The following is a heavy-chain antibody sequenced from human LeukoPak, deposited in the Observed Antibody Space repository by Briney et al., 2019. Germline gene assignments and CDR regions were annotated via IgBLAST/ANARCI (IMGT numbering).Heavy chain of an antibody. CDR2: IIPIFGTA. D-gene: IGHD5-18*01. CDR1: GGTFSSYA. V-gene: IGHV1-69*01. J-gene: IGHJ6*02. Sequence: SVKVSCKASGGTFSSYAISWVRQAPGQGLEWMGGIIPIFGTANYAQKFQGRVTITADESTSTAYMELSSLRSEDTAVYYCARDPNTAMEKYYYYYYGMDVWGQGTTVTVSS. CDR3: ARDPNTAMEKYYYYYYGMDV.